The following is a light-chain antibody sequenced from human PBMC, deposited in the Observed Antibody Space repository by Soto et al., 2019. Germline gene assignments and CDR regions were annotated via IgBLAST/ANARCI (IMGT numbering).Light chain of an antibody. V-gene: IGKV3-20*01. CDR3: HHYGGAPRT. Sequence: EFVLTQSPGTLSLSPGERATLSCRASQSISRGYLAWYQQQKPGQAPRLLIYGRSSRAPGIPDRFSGSGSGTDFTLTISRLEPEDFAVYFCHHYGGAPRTFGQGTTVEI. CDR2: GRS. J-gene: IGKJ1*01. CDR1: QSISRGY.